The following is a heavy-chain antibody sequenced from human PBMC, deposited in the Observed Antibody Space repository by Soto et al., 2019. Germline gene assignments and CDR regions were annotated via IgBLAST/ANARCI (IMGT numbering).Heavy chain of an antibody. Sequence: PSETLSLTCTVSGGSISSYYWSWIRQPPGKELEWIGYVYYSGNTNYNPSLKSRVTMSVDTSRNRFSLKLSSVTAADTAVYYCAREPRHGNLFDYWGQGTLVTVSS. CDR2: VYYSGNT. J-gene: IGHJ4*02. CDR3: AREPRHGNLFDY. CDR1: GGSISSYY. V-gene: IGHV4-59*01.